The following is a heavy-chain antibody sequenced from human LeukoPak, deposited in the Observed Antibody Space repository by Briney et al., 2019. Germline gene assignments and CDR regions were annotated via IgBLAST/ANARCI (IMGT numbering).Heavy chain of an antibody. V-gene: IGHV3-7*01. Sequence: GGSLRLSCAASGFTFSSYWMSWVRQAPGKGLEWVANIKQDGSEKYYVDSVKGRFTISRDNAKNSLYLQMNSLRAEDTAVYYCARDQLSGSYLISDYWGQGTLVTVSS. D-gene: IGHD1-26*01. CDR3: ARDQLSGSYLISDY. CDR2: IKQDGSEK. CDR1: GFTFSSYW. J-gene: IGHJ4*02.